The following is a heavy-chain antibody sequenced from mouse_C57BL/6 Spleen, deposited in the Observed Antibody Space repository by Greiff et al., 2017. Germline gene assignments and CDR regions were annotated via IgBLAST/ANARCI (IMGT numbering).Heavy chain of an antibody. V-gene: IGHV1-53*01. D-gene: IGHD1-1*01. CDR1: GYTFTSYW. J-gene: IGHJ4*01. Sequence: QVQLKQPGTELVKPGASVKLSCKASGYTFTSYWMHWVKQRPGQGLEWIGDINPNNGGTIYNQKFKGKATLTVDKSSSTAYMELRSLTSEDTAVYYCARTPHYYGSSYDAMDYWGQGTSVTVSS. CDR2: INPNNGGT. CDR3: ARTPHYYGSSYDAMDY.